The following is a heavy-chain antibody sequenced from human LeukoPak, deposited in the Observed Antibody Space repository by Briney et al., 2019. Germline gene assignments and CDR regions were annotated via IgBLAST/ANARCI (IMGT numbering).Heavy chain of an antibody. CDR2: INPNSGGT. CDR3: ARDQHSSGWYNWFDP. J-gene: IGHJ5*02. D-gene: IGHD6-19*01. CDR1: GYTFTGYY. V-gene: IGHV1-2*02. Sequence: GASVKVSCKASGYTFTGYYMHWVRQAPGQGLEWMGWINPNSGGTNYAQKFQGRVTMTRDTSISTAYMELSRLRSDDTAVYYCARDQHSSGWYNWFDPWGQGTLVTVSS.